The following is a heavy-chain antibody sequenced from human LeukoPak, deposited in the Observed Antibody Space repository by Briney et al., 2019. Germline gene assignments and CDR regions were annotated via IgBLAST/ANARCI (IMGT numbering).Heavy chain of an antibody. CDR2: VLSGGST. CDR3: ARGRPLDA. CDR1: GFSVTSNH. J-gene: IGHJ5*02. D-gene: IGHD1-1*01. V-gene: IGHV3-66*01. Sequence: GGSLRLSCAASGFSVTSNHMSWVRQAPGKGLEWVSVVLSGGSTYSADSVKGRSTISRDNSKNTLHLQMNSLRVEDTAVYYCARGRPLDAWGQGTLVTVSS.